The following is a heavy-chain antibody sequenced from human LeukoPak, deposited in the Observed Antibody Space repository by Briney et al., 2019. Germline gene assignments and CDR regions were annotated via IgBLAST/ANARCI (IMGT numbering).Heavy chain of an antibody. CDR1: GFTFDDYA. CDR3: AKDPRDFGDY. J-gene: IGHJ4*02. Sequence: GGSLRLSCAASGFTFDDYAMHWVRQAPGKGLEWVSGISWNSGSIGYADSVKGRFTISRDNSKNTLYLQMNSLRAEDTAVYYCAKDPRDFGDYWGQGTLVTVSS. V-gene: IGHV3-9*01. D-gene: IGHD4-17*01. CDR2: ISWNSGSI.